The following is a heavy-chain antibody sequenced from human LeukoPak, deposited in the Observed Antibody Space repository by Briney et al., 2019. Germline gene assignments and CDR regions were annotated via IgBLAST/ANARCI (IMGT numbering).Heavy chain of an antibody. Sequence: GGSLRLSCAASGFTFSSYAMSWVRQAPGKGLEWVSAISGSGGSTYYADSVKGRFTISRDNSKNTLYLQMNSLRAEDTAVYNCAKEMLGELLPISWDYWGQGTLVTVSS. CDR2: ISGSGGST. CDR3: AKEMLGELLPISWDY. J-gene: IGHJ4*02. CDR1: GFTFSSYA. D-gene: IGHD1-26*01. V-gene: IGHV3-23*01.